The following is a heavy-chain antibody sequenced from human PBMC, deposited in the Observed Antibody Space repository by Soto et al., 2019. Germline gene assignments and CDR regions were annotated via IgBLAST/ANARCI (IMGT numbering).Heavy chain of an antibody. Sequence: ASVKVSCKASGYTFTSYGISWVRQAPGQGLEWMGWISAYNGNTNYAQKLQGRVTMTTDTSTSTAYMELRSLRSDDTAVYYCARREGGYSSSWYYYGMDVWGQGTTVTVSS. J-gene: IGHJ6*02. CDR1: GYTFTSYG. CDR2: ISAYNGNT. V-gene: IGHV1-18*01. CDR3: ARREGGYSSSWYYYGMDV. D-gene: IGHD6-13*01.